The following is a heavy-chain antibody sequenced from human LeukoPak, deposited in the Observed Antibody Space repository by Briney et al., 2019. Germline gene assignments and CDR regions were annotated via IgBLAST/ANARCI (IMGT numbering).Heavy chain of an antibody. CDR2: INHSGST. D-gene: IGHD4-17*01. Sequence: PSETLSLTCAVYGGSFSAYYWSWIRQPPGKGLEWFGEINHSGSTNYNPSLKSRVTISVDTSKNQFSLRLTSVTAADTAVYYCARHTRVTVTKTFSTFQPCFDYWGQGTLVTVSS. CDR3: ARHTRVTVTKTFSTFQPCFDY. J-gene: IGHJ4*02. CDR1: GGSFSAYY. V-gene: IGHV4-34*01.